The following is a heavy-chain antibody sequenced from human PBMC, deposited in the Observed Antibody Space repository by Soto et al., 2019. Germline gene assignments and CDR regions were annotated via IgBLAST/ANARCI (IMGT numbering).Heavy chain of an antibody. D-gene: IGHD2-21*01. CDR1: GGTFSSYP. J-gene: IGHJ5*02. CDR2: IIPILNIA. V-gene: IGHV1-69*02. Sequence: QVQLVQSGAEVKKPGSSVKVSCKASGGTFSSYPISWVRQAPGQGLEWVGRIIPILNIANYAQKFQGRVTLTADKSTNTAYMELSSLRSEDTAVYYCARPRAATDSLYWFDPWGQGTLVTVSS. CDR3: ARPRAATDSLYWFDP.